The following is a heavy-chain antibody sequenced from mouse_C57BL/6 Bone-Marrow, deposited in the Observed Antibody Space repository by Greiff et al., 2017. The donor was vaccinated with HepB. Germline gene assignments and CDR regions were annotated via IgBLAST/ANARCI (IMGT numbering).Heavy chain of an antibody. Sequence: VQLKESVAELVRPGASVKLSCTASGFNIKNTYMHWVKQRPEQGLEWIGRIDPANGNTKYAPKFQGKATITADTSSNTAYLQLSSLTSEDTAIYYCARRDCGSSPSFDYWGQGTTLTVSS. V-gene: IGHV14-3*01. CDR2: IDPANGNT. CDR1: GFNIKNTY. CDR3: ARRDCGSSPSFDY. D-gene: IGHD1-1*01. J-gene: IGHJ2*01.